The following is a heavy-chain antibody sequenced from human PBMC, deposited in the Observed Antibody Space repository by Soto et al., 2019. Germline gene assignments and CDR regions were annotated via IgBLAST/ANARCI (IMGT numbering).Heavy chain of an antibody. CDR2: IYPGDSDT. V-gene: IGHV5-51*01. J-gene: IGHJ5*02. D-gene: IGHD3-3*01. CDR3: ARLSYDFWSGYPKSLNWFDP. CDR1: GYSFTSYW. Sequence: GESLKISCKGSGYSFTSYWIGWVRQMPGKGLEWMGIIYPGDSDTRYSPSFQGQVTISADKSISTAYLQWSSLKASDTAMYYCARLSYDFWSGYPKSLNWFDPWGQGTLVTVSS.